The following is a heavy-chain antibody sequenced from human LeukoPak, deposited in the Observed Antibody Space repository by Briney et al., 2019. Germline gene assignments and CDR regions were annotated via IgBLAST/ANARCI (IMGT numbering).Heavy chain of an antibody. J-gene: IGHJ4*02. CDR2: IRYDGSNK. D-gene: IGHD2-21*01. CDR1: EFTFSSYG. CDR3: AKGWEAYCGGDCYSAFDY. V-gene: IGHV3-30*02. Sequence: GGSLRLSCAASEFTFSSYGMHWVRQAPGKGLEWVAFIRYDGSNKYYADSVKGRFTISRDNSKDMVYLQMNSLRAEDTAVYYCAKGWEAYCGGDCYSAFDYWGQGTLVTVSS.